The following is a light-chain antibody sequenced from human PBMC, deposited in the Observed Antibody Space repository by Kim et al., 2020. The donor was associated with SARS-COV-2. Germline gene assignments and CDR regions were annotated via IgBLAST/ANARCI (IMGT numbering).Light chain of an antibody. CDR3: QRYGSSPRT. CDR2: GAS. CDR1: QSGSSSY. Sequence: APGERASLSCRASQSGSSSYLAWYQQKPGQAPRLLIYGASSRATGIPDRFSGSGSGTDFTLTISRLEPEDFAVYYCQRYGSSPRTFGQGTKVDIK. V-gene: IGKV3-20*01. J-gene: IGKJ1*01.